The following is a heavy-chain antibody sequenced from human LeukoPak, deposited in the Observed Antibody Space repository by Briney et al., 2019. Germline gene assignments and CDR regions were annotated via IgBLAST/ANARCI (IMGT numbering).Heavy chain of an antibody. D-gene: IGHD3-22*01. CDR3: ARDQGHYYDSSGYHTFDY. Sequence: GASVKVSCKASGYTFTSYDINWVRQATGQGLEWMGWMKPNSGNTGYAQKFQGRVTMTRNTSISTAYMELSSLRSEDTAVYYCARDQGHYYDSSGYHTFDYWGQGTLVTVSS. CDR1: GYTFTSYD. V-gene: IGHV1-8*01. CDR2: MKPNSGNT. J-gene: IGHJ4*02.